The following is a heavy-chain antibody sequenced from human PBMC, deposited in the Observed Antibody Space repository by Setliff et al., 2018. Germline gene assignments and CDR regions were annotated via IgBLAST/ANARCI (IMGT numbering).Heavy chain of an antibody. CDR1: GFTFSSYW. D-gene: IGHD2-8*01. CDR2: IKQDGSEK. CDR3: TRFGDRDGVGI. J-gene: IGHJ3*02. V-gene: IGHV3-7*03. Sequence: PGGSLRLSCAASGFTFSSYWMSWVRQAPGKGLEWVANIKQDGSEKYYVDSVKGRFTISRDNANKFLYLHMNSVRDEDTALYHCTRFGDRDGVGIWGQGTMVTVSS.